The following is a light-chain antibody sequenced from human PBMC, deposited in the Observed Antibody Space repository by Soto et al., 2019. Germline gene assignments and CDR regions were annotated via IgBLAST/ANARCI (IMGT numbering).Light chain of an antibody. CDR2: GAS. CDR3: QHYGTTSAT. CDR1: QSVNNF. V-gene: IGKV3-20*01. J-gene: IGKJ1*01. Sequence: EILLTQSPAIVSLSPGERATLCFSASQSVNNFFAWYQQKPGQAPRLLIHGASTRATGIPDRFSGSGSGTDLTLTINRLEPEDSAVYFCQHYGTTSATFGQGTKVDIK.